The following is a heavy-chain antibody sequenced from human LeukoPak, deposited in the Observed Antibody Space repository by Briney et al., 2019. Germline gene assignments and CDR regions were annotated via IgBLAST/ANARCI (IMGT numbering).Heavy chain of an antibody. CDR1: GFTFSSYA. V-gene: IGHV3-23*01. CDR2: ISGSGGST. D-gene: IGHD1-26*01. Sequence: PGGSLRLSCAASGFTFSSYAMNRVRQAPGKGLEWVSGISGSGGSTYYADSVRGRFTISRDNSKKTVYVQMNSLRAEDTAIYYCAKDRGLVGATPSNFDYWGQGTLVTVSS. CDR3: AKDRGLVGATPSNFDY. J-gene: IGHJ4*02.